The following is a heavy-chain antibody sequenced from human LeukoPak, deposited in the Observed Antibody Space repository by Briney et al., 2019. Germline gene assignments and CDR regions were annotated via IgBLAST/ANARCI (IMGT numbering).Heavy chain of an antibody. V-gene: IGHV3-20*04. J-gene: IGHJ4*02. CDR3: SRRRGIAARTYFDY. Sequence: GGSLRLSCAASAFTFSRYSMNWVRQAPGKGLEWVSGINWNGGSTGYADSVKGRFTISRDNAKNSLYLQMNSLRVEDTAVYYCSRRRGIAARTYFDYWGQGTLVTVSS. CDR1: AFTFSRYS. CDR2: INWNGGST. D-gene: IGHD6-6*01.